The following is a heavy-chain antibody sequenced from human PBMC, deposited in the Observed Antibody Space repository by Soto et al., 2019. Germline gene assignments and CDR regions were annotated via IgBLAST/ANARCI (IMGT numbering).Heavy chain of an antibody. CDR1: GYTFTSYY. J-gene: IGHJ5*02. D-gene: IGHD3-22*01. V-gene: IGHV1-46*03. CDR2: INPSGGST. CDR3: ARDSSYYFDSSGPPVDCWFDP. Sequence: GASVKVSCKASGYTFTSYYMHWVRQAPGQGLEWMGIINPSGGSTSYAQKFQGRVTMTRDTSTSTVYMELSSLRSEDTAVYYCARDSSYYFDSSGPPVDCWFDPWGQGTLVTVSS.